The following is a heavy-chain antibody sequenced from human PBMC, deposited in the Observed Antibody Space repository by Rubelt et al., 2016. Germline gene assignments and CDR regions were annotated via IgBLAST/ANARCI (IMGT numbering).Heavy chain of an antibody. D-gene: IGHD5-24*01. Sequence: QVQLQESGPGLVKPSETLSLTCTVSGGSISSYYWSWIRQPPGKGLEWIGYIYYSGSTNYNPSLKSRVTISVDMSKNPCSLKLSSVTAADTAGYYCARHLNSRRDCYNYHWYFDLWGRGTLVTVSS. V-gene: IGHV4-59*08. CDR1: GGSISSYY. J-gene: IGHJ2*01. CDR3: ARHLNSRRDCYNYHWYFDL. CDR2: IYYSGST.